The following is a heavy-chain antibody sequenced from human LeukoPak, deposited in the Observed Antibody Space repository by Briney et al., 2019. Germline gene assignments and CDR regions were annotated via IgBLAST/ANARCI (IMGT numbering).Heavy chain of an antibody. V-gene: IGHV3-23*01. D-gene: IGHD6-19*01. CDR3: AKLKQWQPQRYFFEY. J-gene: IGHJ4*02. CDR2: FSGTSTN. CDR1: GFTFSSYA. Sequence: GGSLRLSCAASGFTFSSYAMSWVRQAPGKGLEWVSTFSGTSTNSYADAVKGRVTIPRDNSKNTLYLQMNSLRAEDTAVYYCAKLKQWQPQRYFFEYWGQGALVTVAS.